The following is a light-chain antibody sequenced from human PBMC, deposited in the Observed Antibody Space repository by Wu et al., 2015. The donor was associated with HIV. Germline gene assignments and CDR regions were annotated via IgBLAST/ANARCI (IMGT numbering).Light chain of an antibody. Sequence: EIVLTQSPATLSLSPGRRATLSCRASQSIDSDLGWYQQRPGQAPRLLIYDASNRATGIPARFSGSGSGTEFTLTISSLEPEDFGVYFCLQSTSWPLTFGQGTRLEIK. V-gene: IGKV3-11*01. CDR2: DAS. J-gene: IGKJ5*01. CDR1: QSIDSD. CDR3: LQSTSWPLT.